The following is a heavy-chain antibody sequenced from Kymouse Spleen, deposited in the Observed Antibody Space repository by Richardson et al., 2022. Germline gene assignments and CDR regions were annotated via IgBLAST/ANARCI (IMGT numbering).Heavy chain of an antibody. Sequence: EVQLVESGGGLVQPGGSLRLSCAASGFTFSSYDMHWVRQATGKGLEWVSAIGTAGDTYYPGSVKGRFTISRENAKNSLYLQMNSLRAGDTAVYYCARGLWFGELRFDPWGQGTLVTVSS. V-gene: IGHV3-13*01. D-gene: IGHD3-10*01. CDR2: IGTAGDT. CDR1: GFTFSSYD. J-gene: IGHJ5*02. CDR3: ARGLWFGELRFDP.